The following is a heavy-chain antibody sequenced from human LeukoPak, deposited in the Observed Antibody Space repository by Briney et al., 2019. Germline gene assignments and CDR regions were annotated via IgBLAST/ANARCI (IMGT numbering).Heavy chain of an antibody. V-gene: IGHV3-30*04. J-gene: IGHJ6*02. Sequence: PGRSLRLSCAAFGFTFSSHAMHRVRQAPGKGLEWVAVISYDGSNKYYADSVKGRFTISRDNSKNTLYLQMNSLRAEDTAVYYCAKDKGSTRGMDVWGQGTTVTVSS. D-gene: IGHD2-2*01. CDR2: ISYDGSNK. CDR1: GFTFSSHA. CDR3: AKDKGSTRGMDV.